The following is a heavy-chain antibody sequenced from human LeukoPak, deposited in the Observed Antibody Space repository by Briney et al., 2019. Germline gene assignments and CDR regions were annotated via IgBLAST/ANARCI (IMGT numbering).Heavy chain of an antibody. CDR2: IIPIFGTA. CDR3: ARIRDGYNDAYDI. J-gene: IGHJ3*02. D-gene: IGHD5-24*01. V-gene: IGHV1-69*06. Sequence: SVKVSCKASGGTFSSYAISWVRQAPGQGLEWVGGIIPIFGTANYAQKFQGRVTITADKSTSTAYMELSSLRSEDTAVYYCARIRDGYNDAYDIWGQGTVVTVPS. CDR1: GGTFSSYA.